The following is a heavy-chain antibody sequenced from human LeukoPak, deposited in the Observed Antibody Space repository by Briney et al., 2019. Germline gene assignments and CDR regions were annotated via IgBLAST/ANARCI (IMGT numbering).Heavy chain of an antibody. CDR3: ARDKGYAFDN. Sequence: ASVKVSCKTAGYTFSSHGISWVRQAPGQGLEWMGWISANSGDTKFAQKFQGRVSLTTETSTHTAYMELRSLRFDDTATYYCARDKGYAFDNWGQGTLVTVSS. D-gene: IGHD5-18*01. CDR1: GYTFSSHG. V-gene: IGHV1-18*01. CDR2: ISANSGDT. J-gene: IGHJ4*02.